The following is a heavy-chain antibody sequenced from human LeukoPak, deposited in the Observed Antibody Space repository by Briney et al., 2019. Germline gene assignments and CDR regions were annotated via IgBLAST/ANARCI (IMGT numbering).Heavy chain of an antibody. V-gene: IGHV3-53*01. CDR2: IYSGGNT. CDR1: GFTFSGSA. Sequence: GGSLRLSCAASGFTFSGSAMHWVRQAPGKGLEWVSVIYSGGNTYYADSVKGRFTISRDKSKNTLYLQMNSLTAEDTAVYYCARDLLGYYGSGSYSSAWGQGTLVTVSS. J-gene: IGHJ4*02. CDR3: ARDLLGYYGSGSYSSA. D-gene: IGHD3-10*01.